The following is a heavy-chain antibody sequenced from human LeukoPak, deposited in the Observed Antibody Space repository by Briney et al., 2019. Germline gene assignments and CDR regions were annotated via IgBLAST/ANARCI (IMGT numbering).Heavy chain of an antibody. CDR2: ISGSGGST. J-gene: IGHJ4*02. D-gene: IGHD4-23*01. V-gene: IGHV3-23*01. Sequence: GGSLRLSCAASGFTFSSYAMSWVRQAPGKGLEWVSAISGSGGSTYYADSVKGRFTISRDNSKNTLYLQMNSLRAEDTAVYYCAKYAPPTTVVTRFFDSWGQGTLVTVSS. CDR3: AKYAPPTTVVTRFFDS. CDR1: GFTFSSYA.